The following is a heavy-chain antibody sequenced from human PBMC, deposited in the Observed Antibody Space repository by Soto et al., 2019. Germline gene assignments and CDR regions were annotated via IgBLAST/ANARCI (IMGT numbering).Heavy chain of an antibody. V-gene: IGHV3-33*01. CDR1: GFTFSSYG. CDR2: IWYDGSNK. D-gene: IGHD2-21*02. Sequence: GSLRLSCAASGFTFSSYGMHWVRQAPGKGLEWVAVIWYDGSNKYYADSVKGRFTISRDNSKNTLYLQMNSLRAEDTAVYYCARDHLTYCGGDCYGLDYWGQGTLVTVS. J-gene: IGHJ4*02. CDR3: ARDHLTYCGGDCYGLDY.